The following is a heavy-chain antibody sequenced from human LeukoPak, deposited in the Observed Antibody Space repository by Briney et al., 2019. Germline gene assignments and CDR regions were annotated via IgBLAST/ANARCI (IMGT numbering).Heavy chain of an antibody. D-gene: IGHD3-10*01. V-gene: IGHV3-30*18. CDR1: GFTFSSYG. CDR3: AKEYDSGGYGANFDY. J-gene: IGHJ4*02. CDR2: ISYDGSNK. Sequence: GGSLRLSCAASGFTFSSYGMHWVRQAPGEGLEWVAVISYDGSNKYYADSVKGRFTISRDNSRNTLYLQMNSLRTEDTAVYYCAKEYDSGGYGANFDYWGQGTLVTVSS.